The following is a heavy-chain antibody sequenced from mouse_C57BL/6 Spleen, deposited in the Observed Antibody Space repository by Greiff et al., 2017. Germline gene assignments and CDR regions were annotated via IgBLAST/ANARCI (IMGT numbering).Heavy chain of an antibody. D-gene: IGHD3-3*01. J-gene: IGHJ3*01. CDR3: ARSGGTGRFAY. Sequence: LQQPGAELVMPGASVKLSCKASGYTFTSYWMHWVKQRPGQGLEWIGEIDPSDSYTNYNQKFKGKSTLTVDKSSSTAYMQLSSLTSEDSAVYYCARSGGTGRFAYWGQGTLVTVSA. CDR1: GYTFTSYW. CDR2: IDPSDSYT. V-gene: IGHV1-69*01.